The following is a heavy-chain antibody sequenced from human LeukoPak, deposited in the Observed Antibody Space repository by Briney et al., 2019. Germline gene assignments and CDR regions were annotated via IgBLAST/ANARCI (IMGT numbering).Heavy chain of an antibody. CDR1: GFTFDDYT. CDR2: ISWDGGST. CDR3: AKGGELPFDY. V-gene: IGHV3-43*01. D-gene: IGHD3-16*01. Sequence: GGSLRLSCAASGFTFDDYTMHWVRHAPGKGLEWVSLISWDGGSTYYADSVKGRFTISRDNSKNSLYLQMNSLRTEDTALYYCAKGGELPFDYWGQGTLVTVSS. J-gene: IGHJ4*02.